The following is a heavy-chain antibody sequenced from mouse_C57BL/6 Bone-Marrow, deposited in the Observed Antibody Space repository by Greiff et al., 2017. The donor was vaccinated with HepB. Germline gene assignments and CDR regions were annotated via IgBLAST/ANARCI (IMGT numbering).Heavy chain of an antibody. CDR1: GYTFTSYW. V-gene: IGHV1-72*01. CDR2: IDPNSGGT. CDR3: ARWGDYYGSSYGTYAMDY. D-gene: IGHD1-1*01. Sequence: QVQLQQPGAELVKPGASVKLSCKASGYTFTSYWMHWVKQRPGRGLEWIGRIDPNSGGTKYNEKFKSKATLTVDKPSSTAYIQLSSLTSEDSAVYYCARWGDYYGSSYGTYAMDYWGQGTSVTVSS. J-gene: IGHJ4*01.